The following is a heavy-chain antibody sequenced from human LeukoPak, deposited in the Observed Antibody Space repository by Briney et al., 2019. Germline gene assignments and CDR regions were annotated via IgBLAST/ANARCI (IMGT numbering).Heavy chain of an antibody. J-gene: IGHJ4*02. Sequence: GGSLRLSCAASGFTVSSNYMSWVRQAPGKGLEWVSVIYSGGSTYYADSVKGRFTISRDNSKNTLYLQMNSLRAEDTAVYYCAGGALGLIAAAGTSFDYWGQGTLVTVSS. V-gene: IGHV3-66*01. D-gene: IGHD6-13*01. CDR2: IYSGGST. CDR1: GFTVSSNY. CDR3: AGGALGLIAAAGTSFDY.